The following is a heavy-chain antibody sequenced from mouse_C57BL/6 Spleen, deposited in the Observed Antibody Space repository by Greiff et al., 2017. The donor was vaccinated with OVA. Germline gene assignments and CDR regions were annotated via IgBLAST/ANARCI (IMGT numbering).Heavy chain of an antibody. CDR1: GYTFTSYG. CDR3: ARGLDGYYDYYAMDY. Sequence: QVQLKQSGAELARPGASVKLSCKASGYTFTSYGISWVKQRTGQGLEWIGEIYPRSGNTYYNEKFKGKATLAADKSSSTAYMELRSLTSEDSAVYFGARGLDGYYDYYAMDYWGQGTSVTVSS. CDR2: IYPRSGNT. J-gene: IGHJ4*01. V-gene: IGHV1-81*01. D-gene: IGHD2-3*01.